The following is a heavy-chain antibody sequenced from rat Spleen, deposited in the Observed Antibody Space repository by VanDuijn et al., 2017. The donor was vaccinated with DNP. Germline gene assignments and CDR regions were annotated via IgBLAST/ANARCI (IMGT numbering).Heavy chain of an antibody. CDR3: ARPGSDYSGDYFDY. J-gene: IGHJ2*01. V-gene: IGHV2-1*01. CDR1: GFSLTSNS. D-gene: IGHD1-1*01. CDR2: MWTGGAT. Sequence: QVQLKESGPGLLQPSQTLSLTCTVSGFSLTSNSVHWIRQPPGKGLEWMGGMWTGGATDYNSVLKSRLSISRDTSKSQVFLKMNSLQTEDIATYYCARPGSDYSGDYFDYWGQGVMVTVSS.